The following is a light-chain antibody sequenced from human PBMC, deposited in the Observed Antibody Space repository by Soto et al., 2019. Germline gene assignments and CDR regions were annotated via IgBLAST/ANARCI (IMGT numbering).Light chain of an antibody. CDR1: QDISNY. Sequence: DIQMTQSPSSLSASVGDRVTITCQASQDISNYLNWYQQKPGKAPKLLIYDASNLETGVPSRFSGSGSGTDFTFTISSLQHEDIATYYCQQYDNLPLTFGGETKEEIK. J-gene: IGKJ4*01. CDR2: DAS. CDR3: QQYDNLPLT. V-gene: IGKV1-33*01.